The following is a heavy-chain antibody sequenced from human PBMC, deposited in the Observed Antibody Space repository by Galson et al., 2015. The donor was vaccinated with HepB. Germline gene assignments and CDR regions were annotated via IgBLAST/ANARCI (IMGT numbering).Heavy chain of an antibody. D-gene: IGHD3-22*01. CDR2: ISWNSGSI. Sequence: SLRLSCAASGFTFDDYAMHWVRQAPGKGLEWVSGISWNSGSIGYADSVKGRFTISRDNAKNSLYLRMNSLRAEDTALYYCAKETYYYDSSGYPGGRYFDYWGQGTLVTVSS. CDR3: AKETYYYDSSGYPGGRYFDY. J-gene: IGHJ4*02. CDR1: GFTFDDYA. V-gene: IGHV3-9*01.